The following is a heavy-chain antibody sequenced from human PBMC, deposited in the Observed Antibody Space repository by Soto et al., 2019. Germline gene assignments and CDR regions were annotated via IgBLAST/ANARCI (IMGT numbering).Heavy chain of an antibody. J-gene: IGHJ4*02. CDR3: AGDFRVGGAYGDY. CDR2: IKEDGSEK. CDR1: GFTFSNYW. V-gene: IGHV3-7*01. D-gene: IGHD3-16*01. Sequence: EVQLVESGGGLVQPGGSLRLSCAASGFTFSNYWMSWVRQAPGKGLEWVANIKEDGSEKYYVDAVKGRFTISRDNAKNSVYLQMNSLRAEDTAVYYCAGDFRVGGAYGDYWGQGTLVTVSS.